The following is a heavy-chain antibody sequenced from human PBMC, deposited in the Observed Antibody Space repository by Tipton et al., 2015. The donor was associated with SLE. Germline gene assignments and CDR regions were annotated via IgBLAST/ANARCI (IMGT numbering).Heavy chain of an antibody. CDR3: ARDPSYYYGSGSNGSWFDP. J-gene: IGHJ5*02. CDR2: IYYSGST. CDR1: GGSISSHY. D-gene: IGHD3-10*01. V-gene: IGHV4-59*11. Sequence: LRLSCTVSGGSISSHYWSWIRQPPGKGLEWIGYIYYSGSTNYNPSLKSRVTISVDTSKNQFSLKLSSVTAADTAVYYCARDPSYYYGSGSNGSWFDPWGQGTLVTVSS.